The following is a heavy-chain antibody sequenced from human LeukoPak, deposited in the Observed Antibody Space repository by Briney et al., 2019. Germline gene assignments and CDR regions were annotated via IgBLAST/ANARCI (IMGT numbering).Heavy chain of an antibody. D-gene: IGHD3-10*01. J-gene: IGHJ4*02. CDR3: ARAPSRGVEYYFDY. CDR1: GFTFSSYG. V-gene: IGHV3-33*01. CDR2: IWYDGSNK. Sequence: GGSLRLSCAASGFTFSSYGMHWVRQAPGKGLEWVAVIWYDGSNKYYADSVKGRFTISRDNSKNTLYLRMNSLRAEDTAVYYCARAPSRGVEYYFDYWGQGTLVTVSS.